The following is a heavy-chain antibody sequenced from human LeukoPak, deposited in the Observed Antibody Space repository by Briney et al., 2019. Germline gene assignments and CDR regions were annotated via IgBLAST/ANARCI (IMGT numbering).Heavy chain of an antibody. CDR2: VYTSGST. CDR3: ARRVAYYDILTGYYNYFDY. CDR1: GGSISSYY. Sequence: SETLSLTCTVSGGSISSYYRSWIRQPAGKGLEWIGRVYTSGSTNYNPSLKSRVTISVDTSKNQFSLKLSSVTAADTAVYYCARRVAYYDILTGYYNYFDYWGQGTLVTVSS. J-gene: IGHJ4*02. V-gene: IGHV4-4*07. D-gene: IGHD3-9*01.